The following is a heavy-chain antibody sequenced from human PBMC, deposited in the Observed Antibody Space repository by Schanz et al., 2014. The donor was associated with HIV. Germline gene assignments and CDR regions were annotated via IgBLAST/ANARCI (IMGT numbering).Heavy chain of an antibody. V-gene: IGHV1-2*02. CDR1: GGTFSNYA. CDR3: ARSTTVETFDY. J-gene: IGHJ4*02. D-gene: IGHD4-17*01. CDR2: LNPNGGGT. Sequence: QVQLVQSGAEVQMPGSSVKVSCKASGGTFSNYAMTWVRQAPGQGLEWMGWLNPNGGGTKYAQTFHDRVTMTGDTSISTAYLEVTRLKSDDTAMYFCARSTTVETFDYWGQGTLVTVSS.